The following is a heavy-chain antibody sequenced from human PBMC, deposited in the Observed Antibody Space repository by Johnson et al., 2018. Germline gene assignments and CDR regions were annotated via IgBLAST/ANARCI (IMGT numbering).Heavy chain of an antibody. D-gene: IGHD3-16*02. V-gene: IGHV4-59*01. CDR3: AREGLGELSSLMDV. CDR1: GASISSYY. J-gene: IGHJ6*03. CDR2: IYYSGGT. Sequence: QVQLQESGPGLVKPSETLSLTCTVSGASISSYYWSWIRQPPGKGLEWIGYIYYSGGTNYNPSLKSRVTLSVDTSKSQFSLKLSSVTAADTAVYYCAREGLGELSSLMDVWGKGTTVTVSS.